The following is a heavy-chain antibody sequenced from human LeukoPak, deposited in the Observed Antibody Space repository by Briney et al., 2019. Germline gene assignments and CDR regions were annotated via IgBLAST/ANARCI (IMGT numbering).Heavy chain of an antibody. J-gene: IGHJ5*02. Sequence: PGGSLRLSCAASGFTFSSYGMHWVRQAPGKGLEWVAFIRYDGSNKYYADSVKGRFTISRDNFKNTLYLQMNSLRAEDTAVYYCAKDFYDFWSGPANWFDPWGQGTLVTVSS. CDR1: GFTFSSYG. CDR2: IRYDGSNK. D-gene: IGHD3-3*01. CDR3: AKDFYDFWSGPANWFDP. V-gene: IGHV3-30*02.